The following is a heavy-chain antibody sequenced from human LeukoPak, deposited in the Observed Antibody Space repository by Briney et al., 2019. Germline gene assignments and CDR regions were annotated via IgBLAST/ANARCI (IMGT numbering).Heavy chain of an antibody. CDR1: GGSISSYY. D-gene: IGHD2-8*01. CDR3: ARAAYCTNGVSYKGGIDY. Sequence: SETLSLTCTVSGGSISSYYWSWIRQPAGKGLEWIGRIYTSGSTNYNPSLKSRVTMSVDTSKNQFSLKLSSLTAADTAVYYCARAAYCTNGVSYKGGIDYWGQGTLVTVSS. J-gene: IGHJ4*02. V-gene: IGHV4-4*07. CDR2: IYTSGST.